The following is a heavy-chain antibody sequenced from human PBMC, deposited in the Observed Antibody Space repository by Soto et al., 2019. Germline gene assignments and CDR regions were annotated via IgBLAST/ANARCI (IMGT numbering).Heavy chain of an antibody. D-gene: IGHD2-15*01. CDR1: GGSISSSNW. V-gene: IGHV4-4*02. J-gene: IGHJ4*02. CDR3: ARATCSGGSSSGFDY. CDR2: IYHSGST. Sequence: SETLSLTCAVSGGSISSSNWWSWVRQPPGKGLEWIGEIYHSGSTNYNPSLKSRVTISVDKSKNQFSLKLSSVTAADTAVYYCARATCSGGSSSGFDYWGQGTLVTV.